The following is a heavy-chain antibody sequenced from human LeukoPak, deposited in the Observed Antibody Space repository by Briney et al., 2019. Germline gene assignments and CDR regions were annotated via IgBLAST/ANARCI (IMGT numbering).Heavy chain of an antibody. CDR1: GGSISSGGYS. CDR2: IYHSGST. CDR3: ARGIDVHGDYRYFDY. J-gene: IGHJ4*02. V-gene: IGHV4-30-2*01. Sequence: SQTLSLTCAVSGGSISSGGYSWSWIRQPPGKGLEWIGYIYHSGSTYYNPSLKSRVTISVDRSKNQFSLKLSSVTAADTAVYYCARGIDVHGDYRYFDYWGQGTLVTVSS. D-gene: IGHD4-17*01.